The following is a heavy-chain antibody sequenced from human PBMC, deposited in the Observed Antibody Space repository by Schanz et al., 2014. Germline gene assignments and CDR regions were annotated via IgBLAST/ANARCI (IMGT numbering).Heavy chain of an antibody. CDR2: ISGSGGST. J-gene: IGHJ4*02. CDR1: GFTFSSYA. CDR3: ARWFLIRGVILDS. V-gene: IGHV3-23*01. D-gene: IGHD3-10*01. Sequence: EVQLLESGGGLVQPGGSLRLSCLASGFTFSSYAMSWVRQAPGKGLEWVSAISGSGGSTYYADSVKGRFTISRDNSRDTVYLQMNSLRADDTAMYYCARWFLIRGVILDSWGQGTLVTVSS.